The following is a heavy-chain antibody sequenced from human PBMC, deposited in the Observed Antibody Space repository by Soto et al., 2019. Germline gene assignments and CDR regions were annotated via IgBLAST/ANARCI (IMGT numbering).Heavy chain of an antibody. CDR3: ARAAEYQLLFGGRWFDP. CDR2: IYHSGST. V-gene: IGHV4-4*02. CDR1: SGSISSSNW. Sequence: QVQLQESGPGLVKPSGTLSLTCAVSSGSISSSNWWSWVRQPPGKGLEWIGEIYHSGSTNYNPSLKSRVTISVDKSKNQFSLKLSSVTAADTAVYYCARAAEYQLLFGGRWFDPWGQGTLVTVSS. D-gene: IGHD2-2*01. J-gene: IGHJ5*02.